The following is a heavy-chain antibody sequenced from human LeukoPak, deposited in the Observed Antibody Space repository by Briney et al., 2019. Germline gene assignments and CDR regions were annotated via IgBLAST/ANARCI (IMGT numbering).Heavy chain of an antibody. Sequence: SETLSLTCAVYGGSFSGYYWTWIRQPPGKGLEWIGEINHSGSTNYNPSLKSRVTISIDTSKNQISLNLTSATAADTALYYCAGGTTPGVFWGQGTLATVSS. CDR1: GGSFSGYY. D-gene: IGHD3-10*01. V-gene: IGHV4-34*01. J-gene: IGHJ4*02. CDR3: AGGTTPGVF. CDR2: INHSGST.